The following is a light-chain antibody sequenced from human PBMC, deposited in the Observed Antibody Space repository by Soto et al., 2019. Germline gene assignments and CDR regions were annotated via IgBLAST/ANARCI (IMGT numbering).Light chain of an antibody. J-gene: IGLJ1*01. Sequence: QSALTQPASVSGSPGQSITISCTGTSSDVGSYNLVSWYQQHPGKAPKLMIYEVSKRPSGVSNRFSGSKSGNTASLTISGLQADDGADSSSSSYEGICTSDFGTGTKVTDL. V-gene: IGLV2-23*02. CDR2: EVS. CDR3: SSYEGICTSD. CDR1: SSDVGSYNL.